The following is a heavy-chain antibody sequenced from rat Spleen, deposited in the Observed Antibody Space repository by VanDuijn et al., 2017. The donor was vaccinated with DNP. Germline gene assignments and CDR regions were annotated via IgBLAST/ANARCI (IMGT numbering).Heavy chain of an antibody. J-gene: IGHJ3*01. V-gene: IGHV2-41*01. D-gene: IGHD4-1*01. CDR1: GFSLTGYS. CDR3: ARGYNNYGFAY. Sequence: QVQLTESGPGLVQPSETLSLTCAVSGFSLTGYSVFWVRQPSGKGLEWMGVIWNNGGTRYNSVLKSRLRISKYTSRSQVFLKMNSLQTEDTATYYCARGYNNYGFAYWGQGTLVTVSS. CDR2: IWNNGGT.